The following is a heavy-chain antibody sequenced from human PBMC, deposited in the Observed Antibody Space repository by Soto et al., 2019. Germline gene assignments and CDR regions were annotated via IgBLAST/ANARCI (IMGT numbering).Heavy chain of an antibody. CDR3: AREFRGTYYSDY. Sequence: ASVKVSCKASGYTFTDYLIHWVRQAPGQELEWMGIINPGGAYTKIAQQFRGRVTMTRDTSTSTVYMEVSSLRSEDTALYYRAREFRGTYYSDYRGKGTLVTVSS. CDR2: INPGGAYT. V-gene: IGHV1-46*01. J-gene: IGHJ4*02. D-gene: IGHD1-1*01. CDR1: GYTFTDYL.